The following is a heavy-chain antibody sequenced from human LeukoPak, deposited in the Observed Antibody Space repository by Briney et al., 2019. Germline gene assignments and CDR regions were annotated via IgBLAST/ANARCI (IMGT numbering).Heavy chain of an antibody. D-gene: IGHD1-1*01. CDR3: AKNRGGTYKYYMDV. J-gene: IGHJ6*03. CDR1: GFTFNNYA. CDR2: VSGSGGAT. Sequence: GGSLRLSCAASGFTFNNYAMSWVRQAPGMGLEWLSYVSGSGGATYYAASVKGRFTISRDNSKNTVYLQMGSLRDEDTAVYYCAKNRGGTYKYYMDVWGNGTTVTVSS. V-gene: IGHV3-23*01.